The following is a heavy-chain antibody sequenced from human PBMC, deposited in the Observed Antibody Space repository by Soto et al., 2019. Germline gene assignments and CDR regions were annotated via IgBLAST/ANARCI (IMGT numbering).Heavy chain of an antibody. V-gene: IGHV1-69*02. CDR3: AQSQYCSGGSCYYETNYFDY. D-gene: IGHD2-15*01. CDR1: GGTFSSYT. CDR2: IIPILGIA. Sequence: QVQLVQSGAEVKKPGSSVKVSCTASGGTFSSYTISWVRQAPGQGLEWMGRIIPILGIANYAQKFQGRVTITADKSTSTDYMELSSLRSEDTAVYYCAQSQYCSGGSCYYETNYFDYWGQGTLVTVSS. J-gene: IGHJ4*02.